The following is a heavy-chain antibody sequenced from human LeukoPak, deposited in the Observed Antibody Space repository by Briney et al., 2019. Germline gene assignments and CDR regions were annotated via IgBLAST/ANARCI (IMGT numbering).Heavy chain of an antibody. J-gene: IGHJ4*02. CDR3: AKTPKVMYSSSFDH. CDR1: GFTFSSYA. V-gene: IGHV3-23*01. CDR2: ISGNGGTT. D-gene: IGHD6-13*01. Sequence: GGSLRLSCAASGFTFSSYAMSWVRQAPGKGLEWVSAISGNGGTTYYADSVKGRFTISRDNSKNTLYLQMNSLRAEDTAVYYCAKTPKVMYSSSFDHWGQGTLVTVSS.